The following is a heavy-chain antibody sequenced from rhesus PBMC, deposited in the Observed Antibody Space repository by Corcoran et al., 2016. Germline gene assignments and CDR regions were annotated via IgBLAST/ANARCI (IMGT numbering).Heavy chain of an antibody. J-gene: IGHJ3*01. Sequence: QLQLQESGPGLVKTSETMSVTCAVSGGSISSSYWSWIRQAPGKGLEWIGYIYGSDSSTNYNPSLKSRVALSVDPSKNQLSLELSSVTAADTAVYYCAGDRGMDAFDFWGQGLRVTVSS. CDR1: GGSISSSY. D-gene: IGHD5-42*01. V-gene: IGHV4-169*02. CDR3: AGDRGMDAFDF. CDR2: IYGSDSST.